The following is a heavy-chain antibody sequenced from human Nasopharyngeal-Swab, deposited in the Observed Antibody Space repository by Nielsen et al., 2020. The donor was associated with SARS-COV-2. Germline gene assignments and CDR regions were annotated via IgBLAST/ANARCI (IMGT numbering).Heavy chain of an antibody. Sequence: SETLSLTCAVYGGSFSGYYWSWIRQPPGKGLEWIGEINHSGSTNYNPSPKSRVTISVDTSKNQFSLKLSSVTAADTAVYYCARGRGLRHYYYYGMDVWGQGTTVTVSS. D-gene: IGHD3-3*01. CDR1: GGSFSGYY. J-gene: IGHJ6*02. V-gene: IGHV4-34*01. CDR2: INHSGST. CDR3: ARGRGLRHYYYYGMDV.